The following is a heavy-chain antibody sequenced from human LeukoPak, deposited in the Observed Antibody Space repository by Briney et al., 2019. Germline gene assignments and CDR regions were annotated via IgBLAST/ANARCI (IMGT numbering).Heavy chain of an antibody. Sequence: GGSLRLSCAASGFTFSSYGMHWVRQAPGKGLEWVAVIWYDGSNKYYADSVKGRFTISRDNSKNTLYLQMNSLRAEDTAVYYCAKVDIAAAANWFDPWGQGTLVTVSS. CDR1: GFTFSSYG. J-gene: IGHJ5*02. D-gene: IGHD6-13*01. V-gene: IGHV3-33*06. CDR3: AKVDIAAAANWFDP. CDR2: IWYDGSNK.